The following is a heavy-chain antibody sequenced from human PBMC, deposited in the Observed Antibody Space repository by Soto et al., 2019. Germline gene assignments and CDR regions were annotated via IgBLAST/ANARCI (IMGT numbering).Heavy chain of an antibody. D-gene: IGHD3-3*01. J-gene: IGHJ4*02. CDR3: AADYDFWSGYYALDY. CDR1: GFTFSRYG. V-gene: IGHV3-33*01. CDR2: IWYDGSNK. Sequence: QVQLVESGGGVVQPGRSLRLSCAASGFTFSRYGMHWVRQAPGKGLEWVAVIWYDGSNKYYADSVKGRFTISRDNSKNTLYLQMNSLRAEDTAVYYCAADYDFWSGYYALDYWGQGTLVTVSS.